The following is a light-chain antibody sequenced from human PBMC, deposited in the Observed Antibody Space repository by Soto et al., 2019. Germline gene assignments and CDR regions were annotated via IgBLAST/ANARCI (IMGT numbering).Light chain of an antibody. J-gene: IGKJ1*01. Sequence: EVVMTHSPDILSVAARERATFSFTASQSVSSNLAWYQQTPGQAPRLLIYDASNRAPGIPARFSGSGSGTDFTLTISCLQSEDFATYYCQQYYSYPRTFGQGTKVDIK. CDR2: DAS. CDR3: QQYYSYPRT. CDR1: QSVSSN. V-gene: IGKV3D-15*01.